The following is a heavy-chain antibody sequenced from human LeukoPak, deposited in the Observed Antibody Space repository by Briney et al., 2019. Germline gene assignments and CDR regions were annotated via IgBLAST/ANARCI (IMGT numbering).Heavy chain of an antibody. V-gene: IGHV3-33*01. Sequence: PGVSLRLSCAASGFTFSSYGMHWVRQAPGKGLEWVAVIWYDGSNKYYADSVRGRFTISRDNYKTTLYLQMNSLRAEDTAVYYCAAHHGELGYFDYWGQGTLVTVSS. J-gene: IGHJ4*02. CDR3: AAHHGELGYFDY. CDR1: GFTFSSYG. D-gene: IGHD1-26*01. CDR2: IWYDGSNK.